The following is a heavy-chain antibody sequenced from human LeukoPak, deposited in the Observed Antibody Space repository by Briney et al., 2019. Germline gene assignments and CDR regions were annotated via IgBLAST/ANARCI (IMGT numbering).Heavy chain of an antibody. Sequence: PGGSLRLSCGASGFSFSASSMHWVRQAPGKGLEWVGRIRSKANGYATHFAASVDGRFTASRGDSKSTIYLHMNSLKTEDTGVYYCASGGGVLAAFDIWGQGTMVLVSS. D-gene: IGHD2-8*01. V-gene: IGHV3-73*01. CDR3: ASGGGVLAAFDI. CDR1: GFSFSASS. CDR2: IRSKANGYAT. J-gene: IGHJ3*02.